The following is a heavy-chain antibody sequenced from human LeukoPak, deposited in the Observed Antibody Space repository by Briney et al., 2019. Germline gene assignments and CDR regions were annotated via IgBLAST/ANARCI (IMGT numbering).Heavy chain of an antibody. Sequence: SETLSLTCVVNGGSLSGFYWNWNRQPPGKGLEWIGDVHHSGSTNYNPSLESRVTISLDTSKNVVSLKLTSVTAADTAFYYCARSAYDYVWGTLGYWGQGTLVTVSS. CDR1: GGSLSGFY. CDR3: ARSAYDYVWGTLGY. CDR2: VHHSGST. J-gene: IGHJ4*02. D-gene: IGHD3-16*01. V-gene: IGHV4-34*01.